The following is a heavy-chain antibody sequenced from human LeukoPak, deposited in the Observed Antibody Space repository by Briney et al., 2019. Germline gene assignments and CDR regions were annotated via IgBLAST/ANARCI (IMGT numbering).Heavy chain of an antibody. CDR1: GYTLTELS. D-gene: IGHD3-16*02. J-gene: IGHJ4*02. CDR2: FDPEDGET. CDR3: AANTYDYVWGSYRTRSFDY. Sequence: ASVNVSCKVSGYTLTELSMHWVRQAPGKGLEWMGGFDPEDGETIYAQKFQGRVTMTEDTSTDTAYMELSSLRSEDTAVYYCAANTYDYVWGSYRTRSFDYWGQGTLVTVSS. V-gene: IGHV1-24*01.